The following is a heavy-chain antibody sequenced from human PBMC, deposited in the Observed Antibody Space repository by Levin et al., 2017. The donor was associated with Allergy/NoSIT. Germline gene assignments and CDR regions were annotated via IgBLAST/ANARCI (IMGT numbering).Heavy chain of an antibody. V-gene: IGHV3-23*01. CDR2: ISGSGGST. D-gene: IGHD3-22*01. CDR3: AKSPDSSGYP. CDR1: GFTFSSYA. Sequence: GESLKISCAASGFTFSSYAMSWVRQAPGKGLEWVSAISGSGGSTYYADSVKGRFTISRDNSKNTLYLQMNSLRAEDTAVYYCAKSPDSSGYPWGQGTLVTVSS. J-gene: IGHJ5*02.